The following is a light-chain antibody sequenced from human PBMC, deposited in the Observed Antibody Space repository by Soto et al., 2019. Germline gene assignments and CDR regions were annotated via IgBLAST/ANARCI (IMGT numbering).Light chain of an antibody. CDR2: DVS. Sequence: QSALTQPASVSGSPGQSITFSCTGTSSDVGVYNYVSWYQQHPGKAPKLMIYDVSNWPSGVSNRFSGSKSGNTASLTISGLQAEDEADYYCSSYTSTTTVVFGGGTKLTVL. CDR1: SSDVGVYNY. J-gene: IGLJ2*01. V-gene: IGLV2-14*01. CDR3: SSYTSTTTVV.